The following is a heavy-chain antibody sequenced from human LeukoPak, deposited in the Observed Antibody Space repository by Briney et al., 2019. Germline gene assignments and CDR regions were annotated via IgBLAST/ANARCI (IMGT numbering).Heavy chain of an antibody. CDR2: IDNDGSRI. CDR1: GFTFGSNW. D-gene: IGHD2-2*02. V-gene: IGHV3-74*01. Sequence: GGSLRLSCAVSGFTFGSNWMYWVRQAPGKGLVWVSRIDNDGSRIIYADSVKGRFTVSRDNAKDTLYLQMNNLRAEDTAVYYCARGKTDQYCRSTSCYRPSDYWSQGTLVTVSS. J-gene: IGHJ4*02. CDR3: ARGKTDQYCRSTSCYRPSDY.